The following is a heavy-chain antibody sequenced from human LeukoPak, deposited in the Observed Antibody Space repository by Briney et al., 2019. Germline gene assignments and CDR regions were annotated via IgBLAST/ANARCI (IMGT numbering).Heavy chain of an antibody. V-gene: IGHV4-61*01. D-gene: IGHD4-17*01. Sequence: PSETLSLTCTVSGGSVSSGSYYWSWIRQPPGKGLEWIGYIFFTGSTNYNHSLRGRVTISVETSKNQFSLRLNSVTAADTAVYYCARVDGDYGNYYYYYGMDVWGQGTTVTVSS. CDR2: IFFTGST. J-gene: IGHJ6*02. CDR1: GGSVSSGSYY. CDR3: ARVDGDYGNYYYYYGMDV.